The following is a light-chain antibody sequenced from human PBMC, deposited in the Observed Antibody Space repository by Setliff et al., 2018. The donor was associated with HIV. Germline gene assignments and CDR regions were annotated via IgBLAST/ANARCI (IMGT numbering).Light chain of an antibody. Sequence: QSALAQPASVPGSPGQSITISCTGTNSDVGSYNFVSWYQLHPGKAPKLMIYEVNNRPSGVSNRFSGSKSGNTASLTISGLQAEDEADYYCCSYAGDTAFYVFGIGTKVTVL. CDR3: CSYAGDTAFYV. CDR1: NSDVGSYNF. J-gene: IGLJ1*01. CDR2: EVN. V-gene: IGLV2-23*02.